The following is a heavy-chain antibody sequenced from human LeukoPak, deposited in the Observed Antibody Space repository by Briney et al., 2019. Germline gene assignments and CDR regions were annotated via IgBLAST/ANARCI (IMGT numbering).Heavy chain of an antibody. CDR2: IYIRGST. Sequence: SQTLSLTCTVSGGSLSSGSYYWGWLRQPAGTGLEWAGRIYIRGSTNNNPSLKRRFTMSGDTAKNQFSLKLSAVTAADTDVYYCARGRGYSYGYGWFDPWGQGTLVTVSS. V-gene: IGHV4-61*02. D-gene: IGHD5-18*01. J-gene: IGHJ5*02. CDR3: ARGRGYSYGYGWFDP. CDR1: GGSLSSGSYY.